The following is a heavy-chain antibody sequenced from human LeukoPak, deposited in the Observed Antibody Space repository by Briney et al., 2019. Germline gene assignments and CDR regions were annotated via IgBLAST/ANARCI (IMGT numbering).Heavy chain of an antibody. Sequence: GGSLRLSCAASGFTFSHYSMNWVRQAPGRGLEWVSHISSSGRIYADSVKGRFTISRDNAKNSLYLQMNSLRAEDTAVYYCARDGNFDIWGQGTMVTVSS. CDR2: ISSSGRI. J-gene: IGHJ3*02. CDR1: GFTFSHYS. V-gene: IGHV3-48*04. CDR3: ARDGNFDI.